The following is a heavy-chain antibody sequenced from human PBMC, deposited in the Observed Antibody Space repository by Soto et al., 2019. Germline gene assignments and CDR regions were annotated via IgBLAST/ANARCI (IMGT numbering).Heavy chain of an antibody. V-gene: IGHV4-4*02. J-gene: IGHJ3*02. CDR1: SGSISSSNW. CDR2: IYHSGST. D-gene: IGHD2-15*01. CDR3: ASPPAGYCSGGSCRGAFDI. Sequence: QVQLQASGPGLVKPSGTLSLTCAVSSGSISSSNWWSWVRQPPGKGLEWIGEIYHSGSTNYNPSLTSRVTISVDKSKNQFSLKLSSVTAADTAVYYCASPPAGYCSGGSCRGAFDIWGQWTMVTVSS.